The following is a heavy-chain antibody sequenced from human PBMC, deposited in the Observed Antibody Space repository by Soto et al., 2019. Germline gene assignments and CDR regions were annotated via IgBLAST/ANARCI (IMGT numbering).Heavy chain of an antibody. J-gene: IGHJ4*02. CDR2: IYHSGST. Sequence: SETLSLTCAVSGGSISSGGYSWSWIRQPPGKGLEWIGYIYHSGSTYYNPSLKSRVTISVDKSKNHFSLKLNSVTAADTAVYYCASGSGSYQPFDYRAQRTLVTVSS. D-gene: IGHD1-26*01. CDR3: ASGSGSYQPFDY. CDR1: GGSISSGGYS. V-gene: IGHV4-30-2*01.